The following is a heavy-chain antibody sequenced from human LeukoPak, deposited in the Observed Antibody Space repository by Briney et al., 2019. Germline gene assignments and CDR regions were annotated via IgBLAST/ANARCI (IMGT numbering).Heavy chain of an antibody. D-gene: IGHD4-23*01. CDR3: ARGIYGGNSPLVDY. V-gene: IGHV1-2*02. CDR2: INPKSGGT. CDR1: GYTFTSYG. Sequence: ASVKVSCKASGYTFTSYGISWVRQAPGQGLEWMGWINPKSGGTNYPQKFQGRVTMTRDTSISTAYMELSRLRSDDTAVYYCARGIYGGNSPLVDYWGQGTLVTVSS. J-gene: IGHJ4*02.